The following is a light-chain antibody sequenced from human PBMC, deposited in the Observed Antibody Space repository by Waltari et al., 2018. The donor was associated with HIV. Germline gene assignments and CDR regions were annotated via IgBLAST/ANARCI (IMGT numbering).Light chain of an antibody. CDR1: RSNIGSTT. V-gene: IGLV1-44*01. Sequence: QSLLTQPTSASGTPGQRVTIPCSGSRSNIGSTTVNWYQQFPDTAPKLRPYSPKERPTGVPARFAGSKSGTSASLAINGLHSEDEADYYCLAWDVSLQGYVFGTGTKVTVL. CDR2: SPK. J-gene: IGLJ1*01. CDR3: LAWDVSLQGYV.